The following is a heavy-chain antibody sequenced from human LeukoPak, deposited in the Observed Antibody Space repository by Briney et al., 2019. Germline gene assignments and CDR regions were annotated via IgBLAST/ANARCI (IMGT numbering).Heavy chain of an antibody. J-gene: IGHJ4*02. CDR3: AKDMGWLQPFDY. V-gene: IGHV3-43*01. Sequence: PGGSLRLSCAASGFTFDDYTMHWVRQAPGKGLEWVSLISWDGGSTYYADSVKGRFTISRDNSKNSLYLQMNSLRTEDTALYYCAKDMGWLQPFDYWGQGTLVTVPS. CDR1: GFTFDDYT. CDR2: ISWDGGST. D-gene: IGHD5-24*01.